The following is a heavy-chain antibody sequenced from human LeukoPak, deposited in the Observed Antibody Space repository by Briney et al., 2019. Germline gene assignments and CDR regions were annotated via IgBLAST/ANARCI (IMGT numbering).Heavy chain of an antibody. Sequence: PSETLSLTCTVSGGSISSYYWGWIRQPPGGTLEYIGHIYYTGKPDYNPSLKSRVTMSVDTSKNQFSLRLSSVTAADTAVYYCARWDCSSGTCFHLDYWGQGTLVTVSS. V-gene: IGHV4-59*01. D-gene: IGHD6-19*01. CDR2: IYYTGKP. CDR1: GGSISSYY. CDR3: ARWDCSSGTCFHLDY. J-gene: IGHJ4*02.